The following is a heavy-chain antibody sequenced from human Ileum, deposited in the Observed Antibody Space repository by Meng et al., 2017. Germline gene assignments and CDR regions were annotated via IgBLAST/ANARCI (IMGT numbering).Heavy chain of an antibody. Sequence: QVHLVQSGAEVKKPGASVKVSCKASGYTFTGYHMHWVRQAPGQGLEWMGRINPNSGGTIYAQKLQGRVTMTRDTSISTGYMELSRLRSDDTAVYYCAIITAGGAWGQGTLVTVSS. J-gene: IGHJ5*02. D-gene: IGHD1-20*01. CDR1: GYTFTGYH. CDR2: INPNSGGT. CDR3: AIITAGGA. V-gene: IGHV1-2*06.